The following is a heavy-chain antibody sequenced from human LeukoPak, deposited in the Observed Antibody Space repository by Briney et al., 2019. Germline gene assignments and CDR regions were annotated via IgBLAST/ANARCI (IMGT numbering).Heavy chain of an antibody. CDR1: GYTFTSYG. CDR3: ARSEDYYGSGSYYNSAYWFDP. D-gene: IGHD3-10*01. J-gene: IGHJ5*02. V-gene: IGHV1-18*01. Sequence: ASVKDSCKASGYTFTSYGISWVRQAPGQGLEWMGCIIAYNGNTNYAQKLQGRVTMTTDTSTSTAYMELRSLRSDDTAVYYCARSEDYYGSGSYYNSAYWFDPWGQGTLVTVSS. CDR2: IIAYNGNT.